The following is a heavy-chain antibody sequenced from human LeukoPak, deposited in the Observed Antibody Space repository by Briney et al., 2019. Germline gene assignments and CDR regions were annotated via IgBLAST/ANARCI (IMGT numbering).Heavy chain of an antibody. J-gene: IGHJ4*02. CDR1: GFTFITYW. V-gene: IGHV3-74*01. Sequence: GGSLRLSCAASGFTFITYWMHWVRQAPGKGLLWVARISTDGSVTAYADSVKGRFTVSRDNAENTLYLQMNDLRPEDTAVYYCIRETHFRLHLEYWGQGTLATVSS. CDR2: ISTDGSVT. CDR3: IRETHFRLHLEY. D-gene: IGHD3-3*02.